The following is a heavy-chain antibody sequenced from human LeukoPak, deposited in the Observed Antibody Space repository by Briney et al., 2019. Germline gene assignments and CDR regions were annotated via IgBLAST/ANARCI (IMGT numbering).Heavy chain of an antibody. CDR1: GYTFTCYG. CDR2: ISAYNGNT. Sequence: ASVKVSCKASGYTFTCYGISGVRQAPGQGLEWMGWISAYNGNTNYAQKLQGRVTMTTDTSTSTAYMELRSLRSDDTAVYYCARGMGSSWYYAFDIWGQGTMVTVSS. V-gene: IGHV1-18*01. D-gene: IGHD6-13*01. J-gene: IGHJ3*02. CDR3: ARGMGSSWYYAFDI.